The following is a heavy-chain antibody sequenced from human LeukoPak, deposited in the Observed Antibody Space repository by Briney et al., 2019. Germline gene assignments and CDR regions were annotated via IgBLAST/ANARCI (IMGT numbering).Heavy chain of an antibody. J-gene: IGHJ6*02. Sequence: SVTVSCKASGYTFTSYGINWVRLAPGPGLEWMGWMNPNSSNTDYDQKSHGRVPMTRNTSISTAYRELSSRRSEAPAVYYCPRGPRITIFGVVIGRDYYYYGMDVWGQGTTVTVSS. V-gene: IGHV1-8*01. CDR2: MNPNSSNT. CDR1: GYTFTSYG. CDR3: PRGPRITIFGVVIGRDYYYYGMDV. D-gene: IGHD3-3*01.